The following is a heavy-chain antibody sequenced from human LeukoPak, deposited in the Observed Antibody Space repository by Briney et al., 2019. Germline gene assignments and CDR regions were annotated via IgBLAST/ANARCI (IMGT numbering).Heavy chain of an antibody. V-gene: IGHV3-21*01. Sequence: PGGSLRLSCAASGFTFSSYAMSWVRQAPGKGLEWVSSISSSSSYIYYADSVKGRFTISRDNAKNSLFLQMNSLRAEDTAVYYCARGVDTAMVIPFDYWGQGTLVTVSS. CDR2: ISSSSSYI. CDR1: GFTFSSYA. D-gene: IGHD5-18*01. CDR3: ARGVDTAMVIPFDY. J-gene: IGHJ4*02.